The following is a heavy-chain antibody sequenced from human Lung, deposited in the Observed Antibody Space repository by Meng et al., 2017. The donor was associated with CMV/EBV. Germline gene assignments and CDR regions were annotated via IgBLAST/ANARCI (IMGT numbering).Heavy chain of an antibody. CDR2: ISYDGSNK. Sequence: GESLKISCAASGFTFSSYAMHWVRQAPGKGLEWVAVISYDGSNKYYADSVKGRFTISRDNSKNTLYLQMNSLRAEDTAVYYCARPQNPNGYSSSWYWVDPWGHGTLVTVSS. CDR1: GFTFSSYA. J-gene: IGHJ5*02. CDR3: ARPQNPNGYSSSWYWVDP. D-gene: IGHD6-13*01. V-gene: IGHV3-30-3*01.